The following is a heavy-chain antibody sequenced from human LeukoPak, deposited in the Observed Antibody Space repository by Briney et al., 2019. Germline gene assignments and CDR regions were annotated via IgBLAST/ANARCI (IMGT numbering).Heavy chain of an antibody. J-gene: IGHJ4*02. V-gene: IGHV4-4*08. CDR3: ARPRAGVYSSSYYFDY. CDR1: GASISSWY. D-gene: IGHD6-6*01. Sequence: PSETLSLTCTVSGASISSWYWSWIRQPPGKGLEWIGNIHGSGNTNYNPSLKSRVTISVDTSKNQFSLKLSSVTAADTAVYYCARPRAGVYSSSYYFDYWGQGTLVTVSS. CDR2: IHGSGNT.